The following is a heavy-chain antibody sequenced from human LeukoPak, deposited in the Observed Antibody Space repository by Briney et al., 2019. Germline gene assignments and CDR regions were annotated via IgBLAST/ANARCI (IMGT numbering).Heavy chain of an antibody. CDR1: GFTFSNYA. J-gene: IGHJ6*03. Sequence: PGGSLRLSCAASGFTFSNYAMSWVRQAPGKGLEWVSGIIGRGVGTFYADSVKGRFTISRDNYKNTLYVQINSLRAEDTAVYYCAKDRQGVTTVTDYYYYMDVWGKGTTVTVSS. CDR3: AKDRQGVTTVTDYYYYMDV. V-gene: IGHV3-23*01. D-gene: IGHD4-17*01. CDR2: IIGRGVGT.